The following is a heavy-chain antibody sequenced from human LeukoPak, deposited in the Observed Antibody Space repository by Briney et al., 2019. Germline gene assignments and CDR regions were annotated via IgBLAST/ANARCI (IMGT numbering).Heavy chain of an antibody. D-gene: IGHD6-19*01. V-gene: IGHV4-39*01. Sequence: SETLSLTCTVSGGSISSSSYYWGWIRPPPGKGLEWIGSIYYSGSTYYNPSLRSRVTISVDTSKNQFSLKLSSVTAADTAMYYCASGVAGSLDAFDIWGQGTMVTVSS. CDR2: IYYSGST. J-gene: IGHJ3*02. CDR1: GGSISSSSYY. CDR3: ASGVAGSLDAFDI.